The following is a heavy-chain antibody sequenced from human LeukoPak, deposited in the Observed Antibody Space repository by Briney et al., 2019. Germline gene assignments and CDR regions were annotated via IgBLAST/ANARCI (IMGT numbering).Heavy chain of an antibody. CDR2: ISGSGSST. D-gene: IGHD3-22*01. Sequence: GGSLRLSCAASGFTFSSYAMSWVRQAPGKGLEWVSAISGSGSSTYYADSVKGRFTISRDNSKNTLSLQMNSLRAEDTAVYYCAKGGSFYDSSGYADYWGQGTLVTVSS. CDR1: GFTFSSYA. J-gene: IGHJ4*02. V-gene: IGHV3-23*01. CDR3: AKGGSFYDSSGYADY.